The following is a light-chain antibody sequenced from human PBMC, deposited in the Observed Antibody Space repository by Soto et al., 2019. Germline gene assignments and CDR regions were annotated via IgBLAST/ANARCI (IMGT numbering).Light chain of an antibody. CDR3: QQRTNWLP. V-gene: IGKV3-11*01. CDR1: QSVTDY. Sequence: EIVLTQSPATLSLSPGERATLSCRASQSVTDYIAWYQQKPGQAPRLLIYDISNRATGVPARFSGSGSGTDFTLTIIHLEPGDFAVYYCQQRTNWLPCGGETKVEIK. CDR2: DIS. J-gene: IGKJ4*01.